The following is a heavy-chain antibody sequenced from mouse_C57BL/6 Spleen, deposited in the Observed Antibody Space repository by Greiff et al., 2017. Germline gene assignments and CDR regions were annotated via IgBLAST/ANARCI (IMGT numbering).Heavy chain of an antibody. J-gene: IGHJ3*01. CDR1: GYAFSSSW. CDR3: AADSNSAWFAY. CDR2: IYPGDGDT. V-gene: IGHV1-82*01. Sequence: QVQLQQSGPELVKPGASVKISCKASGYAFSSSWMNWVKQRPGKGLEWIGRIYPGDGDTNYNGKFKGKATLTADKSSSTAYMQLSSLTSEDSAVYYCAADSNSAWFAYWGQGTLVTVSA. D-gene: IGHD2-5*01.